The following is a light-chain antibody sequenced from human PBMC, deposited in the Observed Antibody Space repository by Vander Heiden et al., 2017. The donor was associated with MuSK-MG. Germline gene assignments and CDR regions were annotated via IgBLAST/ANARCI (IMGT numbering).Light chain of an antibody. V-gene: IGKV3-15*01. CDR1: QSGSSN. CDR3: QQYNNWPPLYT. CDR2: GAS. Sequence: EIVVTQSPATLSVSPGERTTLSCRASQSGSSNLAWYQQKPGQAPRLLIYGASTRATGVPARFSGSGSGTEFTLTIGSLQSEDFAVYYCQQYNNWPPLYTFGQGTKLEIK. J-gene: IGKJ2*01.